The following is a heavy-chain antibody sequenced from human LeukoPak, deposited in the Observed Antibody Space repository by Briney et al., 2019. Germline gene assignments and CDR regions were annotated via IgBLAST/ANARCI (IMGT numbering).Heavy chain of an antibody. Sequence: SETLSLTCTVSGASISSSSYYWGWIRQPPGKGLEWIGTIYYTGTTYYNPSLKSRVTISVDKSKNQFSLKLSSVTAADTAVYYCARLRDMVRGLDYWGQGTLVTVSS. CDR2: IYYTGTT. CDR3: ARLRDMVRGLDY. CDR1: GASISSSSYY. J-gene: IGHJ4*02. V-gene: IGHV4-39*07. D-gene: IGHD3-10*01.